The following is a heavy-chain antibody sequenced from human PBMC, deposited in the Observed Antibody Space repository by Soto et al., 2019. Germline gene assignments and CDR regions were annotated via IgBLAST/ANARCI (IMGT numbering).Heavy chain of an antibody. CDR1: GFTFSNYA. CDR3: ARDPYQSTTVTIMEY. J-gene: IGHJ4*02. V-gene: IGHV3-48*02. Sequence: EVQLVESGGGLVQPGGSLRLSCAASGFTFSNYAMNWVRQVPGKGLEWVSYISHKSSAIYHADSVKGRFTISRDNAKNALYLQMNSRRHEDTAGYYCARDPYQSTTVTIMEYWGQGTLVTVSS. CDR2: ISHKSSAI. D-gene: IGHD4-17*01.